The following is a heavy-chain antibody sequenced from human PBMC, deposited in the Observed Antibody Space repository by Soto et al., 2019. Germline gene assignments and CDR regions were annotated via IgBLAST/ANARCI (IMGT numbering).Heavy chain of an antibody. CDR3: AVCGGDCYYIPQGAFDI. Sequence: GGSLRLSCAASGFTFSSYAMHWVRQAPGKGLEWVAVISYDGSNKYYADSVKGRFTISRDNSKNTLYLQMHSLRAEDTAVYSCAVCGGDCYYIPQGAFDIWGQGTMVTVSS. D-gene: IGHD2-21*02. CDR2: ISYDGSNK. CDR1: GFTFSSYA. J-gene: IGHJ3*02. V-gene: IGHV3-30-3*01.